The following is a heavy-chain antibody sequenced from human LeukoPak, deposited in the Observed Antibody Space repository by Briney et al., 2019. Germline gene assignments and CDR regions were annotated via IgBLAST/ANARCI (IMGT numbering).Heavy chain of an antibody. CDR1: GFTFSSYA. V-gene: IGHV3-23*01. Sequence: GGSLRLYCEASGFTFSSYAMSWVRQAPGKGLEWVSTISGSGGSTYYADSVKGRCTISRDTSKNTLSLKLNSLRAEDTAVYYCAKGNIVAPWGLWGQGTQVTVSS. CDR3: AKGNIVAPWGL. J-gene: IGHJ4*02. D-gene: IGHD5-12*01. CDR2: ISGSGGST.